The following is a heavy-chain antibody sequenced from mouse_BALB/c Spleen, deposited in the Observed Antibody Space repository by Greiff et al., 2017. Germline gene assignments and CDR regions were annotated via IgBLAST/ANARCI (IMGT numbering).Heavy chain of an antibody. CDR1: GFTFTGYY. D-gene: IGHD2-4*01. Sequence: QVQLQQSGADLVKPGASVKFSCKASGFTFTGYYMYWVRQRPGKGLEWIGAISASNGGTNFHEKFKSKFTMTVDKAYSTAYLQLSRLTSEDTAIYYCARAGDYDEYDLDYWGQGTAVTVSS. CDR3: ARAGDYDEYDLDY. J-gene: IGHJ4*01. V-gene: IGHV1S81*02. CDR2: ISASNGGT.